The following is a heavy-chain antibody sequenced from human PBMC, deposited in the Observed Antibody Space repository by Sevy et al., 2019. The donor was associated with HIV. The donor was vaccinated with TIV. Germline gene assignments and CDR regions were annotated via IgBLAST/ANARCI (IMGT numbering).Heavy chain of an antibody. D-gene: IGHD3-22*01. CDR1: GFTSSSYW. Sequence: GESLKISCAASGFTSSSYWMSWVRQAPGKGLEWMANIKQDGSEKYYVDSVKGRFTISRDNAKNSLYLQMNSLRAEDAAVYYCYYYDSSGYSSFDYWGQGTLVTVSS. CDR2: IKQDGSEK. V-gene: IGHV3-7*01. J-gene: IGHJ4*02. CDR3: YYYDSSGYSSFDY.